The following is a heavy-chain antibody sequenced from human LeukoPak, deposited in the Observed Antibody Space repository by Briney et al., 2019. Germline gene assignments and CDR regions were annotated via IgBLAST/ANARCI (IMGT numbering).Heavy chain of an antibody. Sequence: PGGSLRLSCTGSGFTFSNYVMSWVRQASGKGLEWVGRIRSKANSYATAYAASVKGRFTISRDDSKNTAYLQMNSLKTEDTAVYYCTAAAGTGKHYYYYYGMDVWGQGTTVTVSS. V-gene: IGHV3-73*01. CDR1: GFTFSNYV. CDR2: IRSKANSYAT. D-gene: IGHD6-13*01. J-gene: IGHJ6*02. CDR3: TAAAGTGKHYYYYYGMDV.